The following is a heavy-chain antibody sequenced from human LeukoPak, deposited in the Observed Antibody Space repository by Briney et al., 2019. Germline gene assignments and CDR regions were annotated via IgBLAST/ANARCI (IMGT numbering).Heavy chain of an antibody. V-gene: IGHV4-34*01. CDR2: INHSGST. J-gene: IGHJ3*02. Sequence: SETLSLTCAVYGVSFSGYYWSWLRQPPGKGLEWIGEINHSGSTNYNPSLKSRVTISVATSKNQFSLKLSSVTAADTAVYYCARDGGYYDILTGYYEDAFDIWGQGTMVTVSS. D-gene: IGHD3-9*01. CDR1: GVSFSGYY. CDR3: ARDGGYYDILTGYYEDAFDI.